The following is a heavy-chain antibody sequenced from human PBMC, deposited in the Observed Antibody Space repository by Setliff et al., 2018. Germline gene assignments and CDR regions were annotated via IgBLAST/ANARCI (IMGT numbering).Heavy chain of an antibody. D-gene: IGHD3-10*01. Sequence: VKVSCKASGYTFTSYAMHWVRQAPGQRLEWMGWINAGNGNTKYSQKFQGRVTITRDTSASTAYMELSSLRSEDTAVYYCARDLLSGNAFDIWGQGTMVTVSS. CDR1: GYTFTSYA. J-gene: IGHJ3*02. CDR2: INAGNGNT. CDR3: ARDLLSGNAFDI. V-gene: IGHV1-3*01.